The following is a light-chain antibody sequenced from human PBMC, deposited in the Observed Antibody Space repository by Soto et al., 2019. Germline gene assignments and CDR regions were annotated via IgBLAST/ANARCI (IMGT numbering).Light chain of an antibody. CDR1: QSLLHSNGYNY. Sequence: DIVMTQSPLSLPVTPGEPASISCRSSQSLLHSNGYNYLDWYLQKPGQSRQLLIYLGSNRASGVPDRFSGSGSGTDFTLKISRGEAEDVGVYYCMQALQTRWTFGQGTKVEIK. CDR3: MQALQTRWT. V-gene: IGKV2-28*01. J-gene: IGKJ1*01. CDR2: LGS.